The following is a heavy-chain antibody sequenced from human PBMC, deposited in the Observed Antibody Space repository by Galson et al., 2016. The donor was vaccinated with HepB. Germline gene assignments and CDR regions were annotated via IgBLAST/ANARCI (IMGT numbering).Heavy chain of an antibody. V-gene: IGHV3-23*01. CDR2: ISGSGDIT. CDR1: GFTFNTYA. Sequence: SLRLSCAASGFTFNTYAMSWVRQAPGKGLEWVSSISGSGDITYNADSVKGRFTISRDNPKHTVYLQMNSLRVEDTAVYYCAKGGYYGSGVPWGFDSWGQGTLVTVSS. CDR3: AKGGYYGSGVPWGFDS. J-gene: IGHJ4*02. D-gene: IGHD3-10*01.